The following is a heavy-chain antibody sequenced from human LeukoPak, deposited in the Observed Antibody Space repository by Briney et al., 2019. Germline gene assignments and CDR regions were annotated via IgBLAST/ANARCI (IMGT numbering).Heavy chain of an antibody. CDR1: GFTFSSYT. V-gene: IGHV3-48*01. J-gene: IGHJ3*02. Sequence: GGPLRLSCAASGFTFSSYTMNWVRQAAGKGLEWVSYISTSGGTRFYADSVKGRFTISRDNAENSLYLQMNSLRAEGTAVYFCARFEHCSGGSCQLNAFDIWGQGTMVTVSS. CDR2: ISTSGGTR. D-gene: IGHD2-15*01. CDR3: ARFEHCSGGSCQLNAFDI.